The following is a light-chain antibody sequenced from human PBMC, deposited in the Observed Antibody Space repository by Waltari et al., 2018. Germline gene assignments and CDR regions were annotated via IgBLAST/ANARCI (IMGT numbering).Light chain of an antibody. Sequence: QSVLTQPPSASGTPGQKVPMSWQGSSSNLGSNYGYWYQQFPGTAPKLLIFKNNQRPSGVPDRFSDSKSGTSASLAINGLRSEDEADYYCAAWDDSLSGLVLGGGTKVTVL. V-gene: IGLV1-47*01. CDR3: AAWDDSLSGLV. CDR2: KNN. J-gene: IGLJ3*02. CDR1: SSNLGSNY.